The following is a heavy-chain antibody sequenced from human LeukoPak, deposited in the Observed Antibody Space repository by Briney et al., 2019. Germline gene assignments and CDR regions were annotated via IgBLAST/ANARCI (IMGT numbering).Heavy chain of an antibody. CDR1: GGSIINYF. Sequence: SETLSLTCTVSGGSIINYFWNWIRQPPGKGLEWIGYIYYSGSTNYNPSLKSRVTISVDTSKNQFSLKLSSVTTADTAVYYCARHSKYYYDSSGSYVGYFQHWGQGTLVTVSS. D-gene: IGHD3-22*01. J-gene: IGHJ1*01. CDR2: IYYSGST. V-gene: IGHV4-59*08. CDR3: ARHSKYYYDSSGSYVGYFQH.